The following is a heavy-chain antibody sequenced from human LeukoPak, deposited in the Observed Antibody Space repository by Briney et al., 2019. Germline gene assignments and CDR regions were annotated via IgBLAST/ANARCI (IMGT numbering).Heavy chain of an antibody. CDR2: IKQDGSEK. J-gene: IGHJ3*02. CDR3: AKDNYDSSGYWDAFDI. D-gene: IGHD3-22*01. CDR1: GFTFSSYW. Sequence: GGSLRLSCAASGFTFSSYWMSWVRQAPGKGLEWVANIKQDGSEKYYVDSVKGRFTISRDNAKNSLYLQMNSLRAEDTAVYYCAKDNYDSSGYWDAFDIWGQGTMVTVSS. V-gene: IGHV3-7*01.